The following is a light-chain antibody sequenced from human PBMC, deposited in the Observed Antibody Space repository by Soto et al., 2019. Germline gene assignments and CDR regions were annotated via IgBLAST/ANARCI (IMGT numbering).Light chain of an antibody. Sequence: DVVMTQSPLSLPVTLGQPASISCRSSQSLEDSDGNTYLNWLQQRPGQSPRRLIYKVSNRDSGVPDRFRCSGSGTDFTLKISRVEAEDIGVYYCVQGTHWPPYTFGQGTKLEIK. J-gene: IGKJ2*01. CDR1: QSLEDSDGNTY. CDR2: KVS. CDR3: VQGTHWPPYT. V-gene: IGKV2-30*01.